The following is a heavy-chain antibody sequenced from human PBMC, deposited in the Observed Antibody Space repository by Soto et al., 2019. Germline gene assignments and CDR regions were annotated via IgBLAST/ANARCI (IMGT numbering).Heavy chain of an antibody. V-gene: IGHV4-59*01. CDR1: SISTYY. CDR2: IYYLGRT. J-gene: IGHJ4*02. D-gene: IGHD1-26*01. Sequence: PSETLSLTCTLESISTYYWNWIRQPPGKGLEWIGYIYYLGRTNYNSSLKSRITMSIDTSKNQFSLKLSSVTAADTAIYYCARDPVGVAHYDYWGQGAPVTVSS. CDR3: ARDPVGVAHYDY.